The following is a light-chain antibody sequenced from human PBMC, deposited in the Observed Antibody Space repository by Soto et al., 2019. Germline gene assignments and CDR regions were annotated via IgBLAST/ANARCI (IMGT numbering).Light chain of an antibody. J-gene: IGKJ1*01. CDR1: QSISTY. CDR3: QQLNNYPRT. V-gene: IGKV1-39*01. Sequence: DIQMTQSPSSLSASVGDRVTITCRSSQSISTYLNWYQQKPGKAPNLLIYTTSNLESGVPSRFSGSGSGTDFTLTISSLQPEDFATYYCQQLNNYPRTFGQGTKVDIK. CDR2: TTS.